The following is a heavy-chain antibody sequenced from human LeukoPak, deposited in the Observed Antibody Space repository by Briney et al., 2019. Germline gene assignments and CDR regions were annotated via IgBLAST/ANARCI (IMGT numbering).Heavy chain of an antibody. CDR3: AREFGAAADHNWFDP. CDR1: GYTFTRYY. Sequence: GASVKVSCKASGYTFTRYYIHWVRQAPGQGLEWMGWISAYNGNTNYAQKLQGRVTMTTDTSTSTAYMELRSLRSDDTAVYYCAREFGAAADHNWFDPWGQGTLVTVSS. D-gene: IGHD6-13*01. J-gene: IGHJ5*02. CDR2: ISAYNGNT. V-gene: IGHV1-18*04.